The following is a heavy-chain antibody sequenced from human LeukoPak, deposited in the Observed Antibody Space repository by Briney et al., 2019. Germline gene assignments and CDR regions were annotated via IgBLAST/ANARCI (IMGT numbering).Heavy chain of an antibody. Sequence: GGSLRLSCAASGFTLSSYGMHWVRQAPGKGLEWVAVISYDGSNKYYADSVKGRFTISGDNSKNTLYLQMNSLRAEDTAVYCCAKEGRGFGESPEGWFDPWGQGTLVTVSS. V-gene: IGHV3-30*18. D-gene: IGHD3-10*01. J-gene: IGHJ5*02. CDR1: GFTLSSYG. CDR2: ISYDGSNK. CDR3: AKEGRGFGESPEGWFDP.